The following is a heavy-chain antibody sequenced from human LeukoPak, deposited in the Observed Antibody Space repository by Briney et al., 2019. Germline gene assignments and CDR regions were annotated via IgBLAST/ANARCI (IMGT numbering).Heavy chain of an antibody. CDR2: ISSSDDGT. J-gene: IGHJ4*01. V-gene: IGHV3-23*01. Sequence: GGSLGLSCAASGFTFDDYGMSWVRQAPGKGLEWVSAISSSDDGTYYAKSVRGRFTISRDSSKNTLYLQMNSLRAEDTAVYYCARQGDDYWGHGTLVTVSS. D-gene: IGHD3-16*01. CDR3: ARQGDDY. CDR1: GFTFDDYG.